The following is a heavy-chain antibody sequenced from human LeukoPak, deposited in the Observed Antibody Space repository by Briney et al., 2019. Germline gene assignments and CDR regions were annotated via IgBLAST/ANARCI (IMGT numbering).Heavy chain of an antibody. J-gene: IGHJ4*02. CDR2: IYSGGTT. D-gene: IGHD4-17*01. Sequence: GGSLRLSCAASGFNVSSKFMSWVRQAPGKGLEWVSIIYSGGTTYYADSVKGRFTISRDNSKNTLYLQMNNLRTEDTAVYYCARGLNTVTQIMPYWGQGTLVTDSS. CDR3: ARGLNTVTQIMPY. V-gene: IGHV3-66*02. CDR1: GFNVSSKF.